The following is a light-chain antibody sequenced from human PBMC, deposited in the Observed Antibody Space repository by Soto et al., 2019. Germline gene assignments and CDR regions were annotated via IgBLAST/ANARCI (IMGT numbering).Light chain of an antibody. CDR3: QQSYSTPWT. Sequence: DIQMTQSPSSLSASVGDRVTITCRAIQSISYYLNWYQQKQGRAPRLLIYSTSTLQSGVPSKFSGSASGTDFTLTISSLQPEDFATYYCQQSYSTPWTFGQGTKVDI. V-gene: IGKV1-39*01. J-gene: IGKJ1*01. CDR1: QSISYY. CDR2: STS.